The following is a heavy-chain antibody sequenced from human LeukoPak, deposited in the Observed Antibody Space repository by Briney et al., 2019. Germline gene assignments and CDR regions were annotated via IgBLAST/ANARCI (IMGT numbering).Heavy chain of an antibody. D-gene: IGHD1-20*01. Sequence: GGSLRLSCAASGFTFSDYYMSWIRQAPGKGLEWVSYISSSGSTIYYADSVKGRFTISRDNAKNSLYLQMNSLRAEDTAVYYYARDLVTGTQDYYGMDVWGQGTTVTVSS. CDR1: GFTFSDYY. J-gene: IGHJ6*02. CDR3: ARDLVTGTQDYYGMDV. CDR2: ISSSGSTI. V-gene: IGHV3-11*01.